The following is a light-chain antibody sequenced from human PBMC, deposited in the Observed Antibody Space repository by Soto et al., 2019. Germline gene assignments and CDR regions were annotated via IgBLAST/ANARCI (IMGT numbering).Light chain of an antibody. J-gene: IGKJ5*01. CDR3: QQANSFPIT. CDR1: QGIRSW. CDR2: AAS. V-gene: IGKV1-12*01. Sequence: DIQMTQSPSSVSASLGDRVTITCRASQGIRSWLAWYQQKPGTAPKLLIYAASTLQSGVPSRFSGSGSGTDFSLTISSLQPDDFATYYGQQANSFPITFGQGTRLEIK.